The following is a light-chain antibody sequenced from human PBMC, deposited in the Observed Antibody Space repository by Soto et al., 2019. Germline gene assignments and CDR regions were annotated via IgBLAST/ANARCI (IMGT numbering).Light chain of an antibody. CDR1: QNVDIN. Sequence: EIVMTQSPATLSVSPGERATLSCRASQNVDINVTWFQQKPGQAPRLLLYAASSRTTGIPARFSGSGSGTAFTLTVSSVQSEDFSNYYCQQYHYWYTFGQGTELEIK. V-gene: IGKV3-15*01. CDR3: QQYHYWYT. CDR2: AAS. J-gene: IGKJ2*01.